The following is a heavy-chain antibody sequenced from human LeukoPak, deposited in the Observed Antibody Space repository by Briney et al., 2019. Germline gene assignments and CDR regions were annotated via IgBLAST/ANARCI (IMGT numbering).Heavy chain of an antibody. D-gene: IGHD3-22*01. CDR1: GYTFTSYY. Sequence: ASVKVSCKASGYTFTSYYMHWVRQAPGQGLEWMGIINPSGGSTSYAQKFQGRVTMTRDTSTSTVYMELCSLRSEDTAVYYCARDLVTMIVDYYGMDVWGQGTTVTVSS. CDR2: INPSGGST. V-gene: IGHV1-46*01. CDR3: ARDLVTMIVDYYGMDV. J-gene: IGHJ6*02.